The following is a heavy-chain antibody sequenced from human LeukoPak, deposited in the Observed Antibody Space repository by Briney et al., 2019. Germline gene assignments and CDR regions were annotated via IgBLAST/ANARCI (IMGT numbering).Heavy chain of an antibody. Sequence: GRSLRLSCAASGFTVSSNYMSWVRQAPGKGLEWVSVIYSGGSTYYADSVKGRFTISRHNSKNTLYLQMNSLRAEDTAVYYCAREVFGGVIAYWGQGTLVTVSS. CDR3: AREVFGGVIAY. D-gene: IGHD3-16*02. CDR1: GFTVSSNY. V-gene: IGHV3-53*04. J-gene: IGHJ4*02. CDR2: IYSGGST.